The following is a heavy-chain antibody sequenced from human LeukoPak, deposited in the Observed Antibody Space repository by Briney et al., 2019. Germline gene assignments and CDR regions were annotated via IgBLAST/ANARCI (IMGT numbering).Heavy chain of an antibody. CDR2: IYHTGTT. D-gene: IGHD3-10*01. J-gene: IGHJ3*02. CDR3: ARSDGYGLVGI. V-gene: IGHV4-38-2*02. Sequence: SETLSLTCTVSGYSISSDYYWGWIRQPPGKGLEWVGSIYHTGTTYYNPSLKSRAIILIDTAKNHVSLNLSSVTAADTAVYYCARSDGYGLVGIWGQGTMVTVSS. CDR1: GYSISSDYY.